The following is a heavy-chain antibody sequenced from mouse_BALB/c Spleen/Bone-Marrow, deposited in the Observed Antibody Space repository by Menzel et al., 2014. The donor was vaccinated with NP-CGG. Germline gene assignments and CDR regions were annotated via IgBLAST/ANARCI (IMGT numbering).Heavy chain of an antibody. Sequence: EVMLVESGGGLVQPGGSLRLSCAPSGFTFTDYYMSWVRQPPGKALEWLGFIRNKANGYTTEYSASVKGRFPISRDNSQSILYLQMNTLRAEDSATYYCARDYYGFFAYWGQGTLVTVSA. CDR2: IRNKANGYTT. V-gene: IGHV7-3*02. J-gene: IGHJ3*01. CDR1: GFTFTDYY. D-gene: IGHD1-2*01. CDR3: ARDYYGFFAY.